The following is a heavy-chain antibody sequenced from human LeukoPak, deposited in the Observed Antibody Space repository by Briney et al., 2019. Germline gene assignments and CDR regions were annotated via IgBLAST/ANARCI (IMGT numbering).Heavy chain of an antibody. D-gene: IGHD4-23*01. CDR1: GGSISSSY. CDR2: THYSGST. Sequence: PSETLSLTCTVSGGSISSSYWSWIRQPPGKGLEWIGYTHYSGSTNYNPSLKSRVTISVDTSKNQFSLKLSSVTATDTAVYYCARHYGGYSSFDYWGQGTLVTVSS. CDR3: ARHYGGYSSFDY. V-gene: IGHV4-59*08. J-gene: IGHJ4*02.